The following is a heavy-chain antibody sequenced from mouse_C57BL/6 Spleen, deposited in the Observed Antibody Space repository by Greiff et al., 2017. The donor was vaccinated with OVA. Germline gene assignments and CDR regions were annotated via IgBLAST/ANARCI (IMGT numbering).Heavy chain of an antibody. CDR1: GFTFSSYA. J-gene: IGHJ2*01. Sequence: EVMLVESGGGLVKPGGSLKLSCAASGFTFSSYAMSWVRQTPEKRLEWVATISDGGSYTYYPDNVKGRFTISRDNAKNNLYLQMSHLKSEDTAMYYCARLEYFDYWGQGTTLTVSS. V-gene: IGHV5-4*03. CDR3: ARLEYFDY. CDR2: ISDGGSYT. D-gene: IGHD3-3*01.